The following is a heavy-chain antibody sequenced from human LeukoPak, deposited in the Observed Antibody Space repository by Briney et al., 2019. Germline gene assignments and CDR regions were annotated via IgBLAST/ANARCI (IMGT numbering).Heavy chain of an antibody. CDR2: IYYSGST. Sequence: KPSETLSLTCTVSGGSISNYYWSWIRQPPGRGLEWIGYIYYSGSTKYNPSLKSRVTISVDKSKNQFSLSLSSVTAADTAFYHCARGNGSSYFFDYWGQGTLVTVSS. J-gene: IGHJ4*02. V-gene: IGHV4-59*12. CDR3: ARGNGSSYFFDY. CDR1: GGSISNYY. D-gene: IGHD6-6*01.